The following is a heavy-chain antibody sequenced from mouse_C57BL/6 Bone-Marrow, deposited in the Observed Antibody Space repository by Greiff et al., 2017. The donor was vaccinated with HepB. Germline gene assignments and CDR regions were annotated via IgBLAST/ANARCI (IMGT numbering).Heavy chain of an antibody. CDR1: GYAFSSSW. J-gene: IGHJ2*01. CDR3: ARGNYPDC. Sequence: VQLQQSGPELVKPGASVKISCKASGYAFSSSWMNWVKQRPGKGLEWIGRIYPGDGDTNYNGKFKGKATLTADKSSSTAYMQLSSLTSEDYAVYFCARGNYPDCWGQGTTLTVSS. V-gene: IGHV1-82*01. CDR2: IYPGDGDT.